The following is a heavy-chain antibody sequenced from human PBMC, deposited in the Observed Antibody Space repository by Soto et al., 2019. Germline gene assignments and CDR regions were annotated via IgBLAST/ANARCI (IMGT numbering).Heavy chain of an antibody. D-gene: IGHD3-22*01. Sequence: SETLSLTCTVSGGSVNTYNLFGAWVRQPPGKGLEWIASIHYGGNAYYSPSLTTRVTISRDTAKNRVSLEWRSVTAADTAGYHCVTTLVVERQQQIYGYFYFDYWGQGPLVT. V-gene: IGHV4-39*01. CDR1: GGSVNTYNLF. J-gene: IGHJ4*02. CDR2: IHYGGNA. CDR3: VTTLVVERQQQIYGYFYFDY.